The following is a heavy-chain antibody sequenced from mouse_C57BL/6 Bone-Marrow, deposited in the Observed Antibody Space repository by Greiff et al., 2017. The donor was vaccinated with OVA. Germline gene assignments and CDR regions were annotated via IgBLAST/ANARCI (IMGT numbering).Heavy chain of an antibody. D-gene: IGHD4-1*01. CDR1: GYTFTSYW. Sequence: QVQLQQPGAELVKPGASVKLSCKASGYTFTSYWMHWVKQRPGQGLEWIGMIHPNSGSTNYNEKFKSKATLTVDKSSSTAYMQLSSVTSEDSAVYYCARGTGTGFAYWGQGTLVTVSA. J-gene: IGHJ3*01. CDR2: IHPNSGST. CDR3: ARGTGTGFAY. V-gene: IGHV1-64*01.